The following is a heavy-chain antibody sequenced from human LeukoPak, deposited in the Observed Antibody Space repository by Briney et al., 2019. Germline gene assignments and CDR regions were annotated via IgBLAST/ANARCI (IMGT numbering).Heavy chain of an antibody. D-gene: IGHD3-9*01. CDR2: MYYSGST. CDR1: DYSISSGYY. CDR3: ARGTLYDILTPFDY. V-gene: IGHV4-38-2*02. J-gene: IGHJ4*02. Sequence: SETLSLTCTVSDYSISSGYYWGWIRQPPGKWLEWIGSMYYSGSTYYNPSLKSRVRVSVDTSKNQFSLKVTSVTAADTAVYYCARGTLYDILTPFDYWGQGTLVTVSS.